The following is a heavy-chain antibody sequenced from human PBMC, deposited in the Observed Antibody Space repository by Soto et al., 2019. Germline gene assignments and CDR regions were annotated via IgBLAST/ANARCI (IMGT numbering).Heavy chain of an antibody. CDR3: ARGDSHSSGYLIVGVLTQ. V-gene: IGHV4-59*01. CDR1: GGTIMTNY. J-gene: IGHJ4*02. Sequence: SATLSLTCTVSGGTIMTNYWSWIRQPPGKGLEWIGYIYNSGSSNYNPSLKSRVTISVDTSKNHFSLQLASVTAADTAVYYCARGDSHSSGYLIVGVLTQWGQGTLGNVSS. CDR2: IYNSGSS. D-gene: IGHD3-22*01.